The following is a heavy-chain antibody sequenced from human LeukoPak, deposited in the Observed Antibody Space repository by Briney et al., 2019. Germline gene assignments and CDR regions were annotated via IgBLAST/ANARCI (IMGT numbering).Heavy chain of an antibody. CDR2: TYYRSKWYT. CDR1: GDSVSSNNVA. J-gene: IGHJ4*02. V-gene: IGHV6-1*01. CDR3: ARDRRDFWSATSGFDY. Sequence: SQTLSLTRAISGDSVSSNNVAWNWIRQSPSRGLEWLGRTYYRSKWYTDYAVSVKSRITIDPDTSKNQFSLQLNSVTPEDTAVYYCARDRRDFWSATSGFDYWGQGTLVTVSS. D-gene: IGHD3-3*01.